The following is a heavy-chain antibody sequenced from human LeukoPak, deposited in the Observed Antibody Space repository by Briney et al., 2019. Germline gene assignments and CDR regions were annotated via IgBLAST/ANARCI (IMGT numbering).Heavy chain of an antibody. D-gene: IGHD3-3*01. V-gene: IGHV3-30*02. CDR3: VKGQIFGDY. CDR2: IQYDGGNQ. Sequence: QPGGSLRLSCAASGFSFSSYGMHWVRQAPGKGLEWVTFIQYDGGNQFYSESVKGRFTISRDNSRNTLFLLMNSLRPEDTAMYYCVKGQIFGDYWGQGTLVTVSP. J-gene: IGHJ4*02. CDR1: GFSFSSYG.